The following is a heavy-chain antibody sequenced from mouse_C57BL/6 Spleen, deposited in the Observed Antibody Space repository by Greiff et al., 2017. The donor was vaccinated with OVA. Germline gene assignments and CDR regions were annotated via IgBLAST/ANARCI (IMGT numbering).Heavy chain of an antibody. J-gene: IGHJ1*03. V-gene: IGHV3-1*01. D-gene: IGHD4-1*01. CDR1: GYSITSGYD. Sequence: VQLQQSGPGMVKPSQSLSLTCTVTGYSITSGYDWHWIRHFPGNKLEWMGYISYSGSTNYNPSLKSRISITHDTSKNHFFLKLNSVTTEDTATYYCARDRLGRGYFDVWGTGTTVTVSS. CDR3: ARDRLGRGYFDV. CDR2: ISYSGST.